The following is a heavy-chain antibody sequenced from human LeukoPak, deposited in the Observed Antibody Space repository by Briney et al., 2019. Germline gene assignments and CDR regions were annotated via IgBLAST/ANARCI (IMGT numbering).Heavy chain of an antibody. Sequence: SQTLSLTCPISGDSVSSNTVAWNCIRLSPSRGLEWLGRTYYRYKCCSQYAEYVKSRITINPDTSKNQFSRQVNFVTPEGAGIYYCARHFDYWGQGTLVTVSS. CDR1: GDSVSSNTVA. V-gene: IGHV6-1*01. CDR3: ARHFDY. J-gene: IGHJ4*02. CDR2: TYYRYKCCS.